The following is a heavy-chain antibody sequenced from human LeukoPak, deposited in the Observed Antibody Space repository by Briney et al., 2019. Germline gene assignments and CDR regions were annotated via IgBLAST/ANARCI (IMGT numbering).Heavy chain of an antibody. D-gene: IGHD3-10*01. J-gene: IGHJ5*02. CDR1: GNTLTEFS. CDR3: ARAVTYFYGSVTYDWFDP. V-gene: IGHV1-24*01. Sequence: ASVKVSCKLSGNTLTEFSMHWVRQAPGTGLEWMGGFDPEDGKTIYAQKFQGRVTMTEDTSTDTAYMELSSLRAEDTAIYYCARAVTYFYGSVTYDWFDPWGQGTLVTVSS. CDR2: FDPEDGKT.